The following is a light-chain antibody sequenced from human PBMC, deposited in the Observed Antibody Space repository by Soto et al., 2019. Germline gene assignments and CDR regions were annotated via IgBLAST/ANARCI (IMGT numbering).Light chain of an antibody. J-gene: IGKJ1*01. CDR3: HQRQSWPRK. CDR1: QSVRTK. Sequence: EIVMTQSPATLSVSPGEGATLSCRASQSVRTKLAWYQQKAGQAPRLLIYGASTRATGVSDRFSGSGSGTEYTLTISSLQSEDFAVYYCHQRQSWPRKFGQGTKVDIK. CDR2: GAS. V-gene: IGKV3-15*01.